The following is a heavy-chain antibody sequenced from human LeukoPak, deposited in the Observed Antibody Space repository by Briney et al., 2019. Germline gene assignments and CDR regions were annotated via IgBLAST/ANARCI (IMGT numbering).Heavy chain of an antibody. CDR1: GYSFRHYG. V-gene: IGHV5-51*01. D-gene: IGHD1-26*01. J-gene: IGHJ4*02. CDR3: ARHSKGASY. CDR2: IYPGDSDA. Sequence: GESLKISCKGSGYSFRHYGIEWVRQVPGKGLEWMGIIYPGDSDARYSPSFQGQVAVSADKSINTAYLQSTSLKASDTAMYLCARHSKGASYWGQGTLVTVSS.